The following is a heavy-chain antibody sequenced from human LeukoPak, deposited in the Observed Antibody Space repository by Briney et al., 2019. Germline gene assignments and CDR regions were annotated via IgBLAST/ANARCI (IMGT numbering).Heavy chain of an antibody. Sequence: GSLRLSCAASGFTFSDYYWSWIRQPPGKGLEWIGEINHSGSTNYNPSLKSRVTISVDTSKNQFSLKLSSVTAADTAVYYCARGSKTYYDILTGYRSYYYYMDVWGKGTTVTVSS. D-gene: IGHD3-9*01. CDR3: ARGSKTYYDILTGYRSYYYYMDV. CDR2: INHSGST. J-gene: IGHJ6*03. CDR1: GFTFSDYY. V-gene: IGHV4-34*01.